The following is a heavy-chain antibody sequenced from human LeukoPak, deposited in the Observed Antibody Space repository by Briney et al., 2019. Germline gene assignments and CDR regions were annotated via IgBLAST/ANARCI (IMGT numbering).Heavy chain of an antibody. CDR3: ARLRRILYYYDSSGSQGGYYFDY. Sequence: KVSCKASGYTFTGYYMHWVRQAPGQGLEWMGIIYPGDSDTRYSPSFQGQVTISADKSISTAYLQWSSLKASDTAMYYCARLRRILYYYDSSGSQGGYYFDYWGQGTLVTVSS. D-gene: IGHD3-22*01. CDR1: GYTFTGYY. V-gene: IGHV5-51*01. CDR2: IYPGDSDT. J-gene: IGHJ4*02.